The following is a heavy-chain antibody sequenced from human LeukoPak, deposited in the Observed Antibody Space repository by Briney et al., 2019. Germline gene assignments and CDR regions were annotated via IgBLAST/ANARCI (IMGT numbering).Heavy chain of an antibody. CDR3: ARGESTSGWLFDF. J-gene: IGHJ4*02. CDR2: INPNSGGT. D-gene: IGHD6-19*01. CDR1: GFTFTDYY. V-gene: IGHV1-2*02. Sequence: ASVKVSCKASGFTFTDYYMHWVRQAPGQGLEWMGWINPNSGGTDYAQKFQGSVTMTRDTSISTVYMELSRLSSDDTAVYYCARGESTSGWLFDFCGQGTLVIVSS.